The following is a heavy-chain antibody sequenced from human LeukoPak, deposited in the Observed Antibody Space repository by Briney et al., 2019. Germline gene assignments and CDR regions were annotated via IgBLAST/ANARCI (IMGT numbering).Heavy chain of an antibody. Sequence: SETLSLTCTVSGDSISSGGSYWSWIRQPPGKGLEWIGYISHSGITYYNPSLKSRVTISVDRPKNQFSLKLSSVTAADTAVYYCARRQRRGYSAPGGFDYWGQGTLVTVSS. V-gene: IGHV4-30-2*01. CDR2: ISHSGIT. D-gene: IGHD5-12*01. J-gene: IGHJ4*02. CDR3: ARRQRRGYSAPGGFDY. CDR1: GDSISSGGSY.